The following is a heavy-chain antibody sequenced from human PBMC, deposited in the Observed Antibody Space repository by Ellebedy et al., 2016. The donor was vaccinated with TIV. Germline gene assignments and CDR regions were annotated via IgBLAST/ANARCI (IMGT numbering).Heavy chain of an antibody. Sequence: GESLKISCAASGFTFSNYWMSWVRQAPGKGLEWVANIKQDGSETYYVDSVKGRFTISRDNAKNSLYLQMNSLRADDTAVYYCAREVGGSGLFDYWGQGTLVTVSS. CDR3: AREVGGSGLFDY. J-gene: IGHJ4*02. D-gene: IGHD1-26*01. V-gene: IGHV3-7*01. CDR1: GFTFSNYW. CDR2: IKQDGSET.